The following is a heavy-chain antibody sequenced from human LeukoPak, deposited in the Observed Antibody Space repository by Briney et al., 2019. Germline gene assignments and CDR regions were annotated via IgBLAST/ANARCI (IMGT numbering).Heavy chain of an antibody. V-gene: IGHV3-9*01. Sequence: GGSLRLSCAASGFTFSSYAMHWVRQAPGKGLEWVSGISWNSGSIGYADSVKGRFTISRDNAKNSLYLQMNSLRAEDTALYYCAKVGFSRGFQHWGQGTLVTVSS. CDR2: ISWNSGSI. D-gene: IGHD3-3*01. CDR1: GFTFSSYA. CDR3: AKVGFSRGFQH. J-gene: IGHJ1*01.